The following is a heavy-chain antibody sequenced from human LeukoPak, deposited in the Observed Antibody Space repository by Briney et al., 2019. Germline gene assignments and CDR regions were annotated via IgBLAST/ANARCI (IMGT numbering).Heavy chain of an antibody. Sequence: SETLSLTCTVSGGSISSHYWSWIRQPPGKGLEWIGYIYYSGSTNYNPSLKSRVTISVDTSKNQFSLKLSSVTAADTAVYYCARVPLSWGIAAAGTGVYFDYWGQGTLVTVSS. D-gene: IGHD6-13*01. CDR2: IYYSGST. V-gene: IGHV4-59*11. CDR1: GGSISSHY. J-gene: IGHJ4*02. CDR3: ARVPLSWGIAAAGTGVYFDY.